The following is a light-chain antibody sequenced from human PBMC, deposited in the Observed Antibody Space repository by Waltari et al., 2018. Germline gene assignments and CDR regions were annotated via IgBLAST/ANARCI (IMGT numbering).Light chain of an antibody. CDR3: QQYYSTPLT. V-gene: IGKV4-1*01. CDR1: QSLLYSSNNKNS. J-gene: IGKJ4*01. Sequence: DIVMTQSPESVAVSLCARATINCKSSQSLLYSSNNKNSLAWYQQKPGQPPKLLMYWASSRESGVPDRFSASGSGTDFTLTISSLQAEDVAVYYCQQYYSTPLTFGGGTKVEIK. CDR2: WAS.